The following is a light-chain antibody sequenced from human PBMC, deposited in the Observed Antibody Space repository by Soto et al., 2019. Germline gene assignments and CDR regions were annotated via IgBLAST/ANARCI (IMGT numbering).Light chain of an antibody. Sequence: QSVLTQPPSASGSPGQSVTISCTGTSSDVGGYDYVSWYQQHPGKAPKLMIYEVSKRPSGVPDRFSGSKSGNTASLTVSGLQAEDEADYYCISFGGSNVFGTGTKLTVL. CDR3: ISFGGSNV. CDR2: EVS. CDR1: SSDVGGYDY. J-gene: IGLJ1*01. V-gene: IGLV2-8*01.